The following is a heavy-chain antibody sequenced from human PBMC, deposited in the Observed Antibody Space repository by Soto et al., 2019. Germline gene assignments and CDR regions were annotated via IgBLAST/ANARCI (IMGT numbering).Heavy chain of an antibody. Sequence: GGVLRLSCAASGFTFSSYAMHWVRQAPGKGLEWVAVISYDGSNKYYADSVKGRFTISRDNSKNTLYLQMNSLRAEDTAVYYCARVYCSSTSCFGGMDVWGQGTTVTVSS. J-gene: IGHJ6*02. CDR3: ARVYCSSTSCFGGMDV. CDR1: GFTFSSYA. D-gene: IGHD2-2*01. CDR2: ISYDGSNK. V-gene: IGHV3-30-3*01.